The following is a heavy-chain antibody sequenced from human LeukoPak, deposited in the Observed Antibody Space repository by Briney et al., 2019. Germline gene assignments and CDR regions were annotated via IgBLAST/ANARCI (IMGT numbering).Heavy chain of an antibody. V-gene: IGHV4-4*02. D-gene: IGHD2-8*01. CDR3: SRENGAFSPFGY. CDR2: ISLTGLT. CDR1: GGSISNTNW. J-gene: IGHJ4*02. Sequence: SGTLSLTCGVSGGSISNTNWWSWVRQPPGQGLEWIGEISLTGLTHYNPSLESRVTVSLDKSKSQLSLNLTSVTAADTAVHYCSRENGAFSPFGYWGQGTLVTVLS.